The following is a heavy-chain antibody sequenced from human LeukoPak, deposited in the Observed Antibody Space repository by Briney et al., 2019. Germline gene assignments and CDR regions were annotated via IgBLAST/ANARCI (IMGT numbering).Heavy chain of an antibody. D-gene: IGHD2-15*01. V-gene: IGHV3-23*01. CDR2: ISGSGGST. Sequence: GGSLRLSCAASGFTFSSYAMSWVHQAPGKGLERVSAISGSGGSTYYADSVKGRFTISRDNSKNTLYLQMNSLRAEDTAVYYCAKDPRYCSGGSCDRDYWGQGTLVTVSS. CDR3: AKDPRYCSGGSCDRDY. CDR1: GFTFSSYA. J-gene: IGHJ4*02.